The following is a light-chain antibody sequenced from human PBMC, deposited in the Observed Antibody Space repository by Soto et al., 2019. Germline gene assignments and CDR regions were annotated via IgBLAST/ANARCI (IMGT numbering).Light chain of an antibody. CDR1: SRDVGNYNY. CDR2: DVN. J-gene: IGLJ2*01. CDR3: SSYTSSSNLI. V-gene: IGLV2-14*03. Sequence: QSALTQPASVSGSVGQSITISCTGTSRDVGNYNYVSWYQHHTGRAPKLVIYDVNNRPAGISNRFSGSKSDNTASLIIFGLQAEDEADYYCSSYTSSSNLIFGGGTQLTVL.